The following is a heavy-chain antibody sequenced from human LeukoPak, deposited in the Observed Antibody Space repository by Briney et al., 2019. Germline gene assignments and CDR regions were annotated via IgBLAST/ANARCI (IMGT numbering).Heavy chain of an antibody. CDR3: ARDQSIFGVVTADLFDY. J-gene: IGHJ4*02. V-gene: IGHV1-2*02. CDR1: GYTFTSYY. D-gene: IGHD3-3*01. CDR2: INPNSGGT. Sequence: EASVKVSCKASGYTFTSYYMHWVRQAPGQGLEWMGWINPNSGGTNYAQKFQGRVTMTRDTSISTAYMELSRLRSDDTAVYYCARDQSIFGVVTADLFDYWGQGTLVTVSS.